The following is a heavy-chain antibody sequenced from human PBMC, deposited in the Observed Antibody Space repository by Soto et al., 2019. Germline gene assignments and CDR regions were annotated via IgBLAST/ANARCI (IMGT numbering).Heavy chain of an antibody. Sequence: SETLFLTCTVSGGSISSDYWSWIRQPAGKGLEWIGRIYISENTHYNPSLRSRVSMSLDTSKNQLSLNLSSVTAADTAVYYCARGVGRSSWTSFDSWGQGTLVTVSS. V-gene: IGHV4-4*07. CDR2: IYISENT. CDR3: ARGVGRSSWTSFDS. J-gene: IGHJ4*02. CDR1: GGSISSDY. D-gene: IGHD6-13*01.